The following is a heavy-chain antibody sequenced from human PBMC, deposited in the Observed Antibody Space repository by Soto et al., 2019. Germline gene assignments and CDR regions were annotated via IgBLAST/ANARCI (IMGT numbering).Heavy chain of an antibody. Sequence: QVQLVQSGAEVKKPGASVKVSCKASGYTFTSYAINLVRQATGQGREWMGWMNPNSGNTGYAQKFQGRVTMTRSTSINTAYMELSSLRSEDTAVYYCARGITIFGVVPGWGQGTLVTVSS. V-gene: IGHV1-8*01. CDR1: GYTFTSYA. CDR2: MNPNSGNT. D-gene: IGHD3-3*01. CDR3: ARGITIFGVVPG. J-gene: IGHJ4*02.